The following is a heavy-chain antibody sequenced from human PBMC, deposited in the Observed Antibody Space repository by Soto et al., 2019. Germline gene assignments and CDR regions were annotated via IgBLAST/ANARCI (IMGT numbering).Heavy chain of an antibody. CDR1: GFTFSSYW. D-gene: IGHD3-22*01. CDR2: IKQDGSEK. CDR3: ARGEANYYDGSGYYYPYFDY. Sequence: GGSLRLSCAASGFTFSSYWMSWVRQAPGKGLEWVANIKQDGSEKYYVDSVKGRFTISRDNAKNSLYLQMSSLRAEETAVYYGARGEANYYDGSGYYYPYFDYWGQGTLVTVSS. V-gene: IGHV3-7*05. J-gene: IGHJ4*02.